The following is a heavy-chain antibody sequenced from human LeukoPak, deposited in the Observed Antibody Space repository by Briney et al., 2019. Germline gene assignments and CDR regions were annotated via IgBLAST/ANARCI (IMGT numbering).Heavy chain of an antibody. CDR2: ISGSGGRT. Sequence: GGSLRLSCVASGFTFSSYWMHWVRQDPRKGLEWVSLISGSGGRTYYADSVKGRFTISRDNSKNTLYLQMNSLSAEDTAVYYCAKNSVGLGYYFDYWGQGTLVTVSS. CDR1: GFTFSSYW. D-gene: IGHD4-23*01. J-gene: IGHJ4*02. CDR3: AKNSVGLGYYFDY. V-gene: IGHV3-23*01.